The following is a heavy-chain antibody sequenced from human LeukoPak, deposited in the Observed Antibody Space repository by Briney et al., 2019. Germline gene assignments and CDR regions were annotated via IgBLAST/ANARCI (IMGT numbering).Heavy chain of an antibody. CDR3: AKAAFGVLWFGGLFSYFDY. Sequence: PGGSLRLSCAASGFTFSSYGMHWVRQAPGKGLEWVAVISYDGSNKYYADSVKGRFTISRDNSKNTLYLQMNSLRAEDTAVYYCAKAAFGVLWFGGLFSYFDYWGQGTLVTVSS. D-gene: IGHD3-10*01. J-gene: IGHJ4*02. V-gene: IGHV3-30*18. CDR1: GFTFSSYG. CDR2: ISYDGSNK.